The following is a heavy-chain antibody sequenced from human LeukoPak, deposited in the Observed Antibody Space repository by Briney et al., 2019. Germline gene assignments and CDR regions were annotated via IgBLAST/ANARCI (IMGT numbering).Heavy chain of an antibody. V-gene: IGHV1-18*01. D-gene: IGHD6-13*01. CDR1: GYTFTSYG. CDR3: AKYTSSWYREYYYYSMDA. CDR2: ISAYNGNT. Sequence: ASVKVSCKASGYTFTSYGISWVRQAPGQGLEWMGWISAYNGNTNYAQKLQGRVTMTTDTSTSTAYMELRSLRSDDTAVYYCAKYTSSWYREYYYYSMDAWGQGATV. J-gene: IGHJ6*01.